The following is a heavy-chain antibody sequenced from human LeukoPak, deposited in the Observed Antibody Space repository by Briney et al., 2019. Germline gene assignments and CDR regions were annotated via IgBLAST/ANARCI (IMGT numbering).Heavy chain of an antibody. Sequence: SETLSLTCAVYGGSFSGYYWSWIRQPPGRGLEWIGEINHSGSTNYNPSLKSRVTISVDTSKNQFSLKLSSVTAADTAVYYCARLCVVLRYFDWLPLSDSFDILGQGTMVTVSS. J-gene: IGHJ3*02. CDR3: ARLCVVLRYFDWLPLSDSFDI. D-gene: IGHD3-9*01. CDR2: INHSGST. CDR1: GGSFSGYY. V-gene: IGHV4-34*01.